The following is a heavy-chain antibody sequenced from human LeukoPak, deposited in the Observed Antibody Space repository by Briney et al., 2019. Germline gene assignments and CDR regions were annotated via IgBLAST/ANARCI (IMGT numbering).Heavy chain of an antibody. D-gene: IGHD6-6*01. V-gene: IGHV1-18*01. CDR1: GYTFTSYG. CDR2: ISAYNGNT. J-gene: IGHJ4*02. Sequence: ASVKVSCKASGYTFTSYGISWVRQAPGQGLEWMGWISAYNGNTNYAQKLQGRVTMTTDTSTSTVYMELRSLRSDDTAVYYCARDRCSSSSCGEGDYWGQGTLVTVSS. CDR3: ARDRCSSSSCGEGDY.